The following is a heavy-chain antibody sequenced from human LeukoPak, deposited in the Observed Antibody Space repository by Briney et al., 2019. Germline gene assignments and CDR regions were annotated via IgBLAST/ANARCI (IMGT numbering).Heavy chain of an antibody. V-gene: IGHV4-4*07. CDR2: IHTSGNT. CDR1: GASISSYY. Sequence: SETLSLTCTVSGASISSYYWTWIRQPAGKGLEWIGRIHTSGNTNYSPSLKSRVTMSVDTSKNQFSLKLSSVTAADTAVYYCAREVVATYNWFDPWGQGTLVTVSS. CDR3: AREVVATYNWFDP. D-gene: IGHD5-12*01. J-gene: IGHJ5*02.